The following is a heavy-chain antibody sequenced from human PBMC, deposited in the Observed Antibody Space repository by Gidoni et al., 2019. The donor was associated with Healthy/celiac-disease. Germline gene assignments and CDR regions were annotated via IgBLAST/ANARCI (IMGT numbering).Heavy chain of an antibody. D-gene: IGHD3-10*01. Sequence: VQLVESGGGLVQPGGAIRLSCEASGFIFSSYSMHWVRQAPGKGLEHVSRITPDGDSIYYAKSVEGRFTTSRDNSKQTLYLQMDSLKAEDMAVYFCLRDPSLEYGVRWGQGTLVTVSS. J-gene: IGHJ1*01. CDR1: GFIFSSYS. CDR3: LRDPSLEYGVR. V-gene: IGHV3-64*01. CDR2: ITPDGDSI.